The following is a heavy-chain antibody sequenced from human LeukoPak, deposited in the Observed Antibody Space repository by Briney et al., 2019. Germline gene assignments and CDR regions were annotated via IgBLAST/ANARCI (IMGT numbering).Heavy chain of an antibody. CDR3: ARRSPWEPFDY. V-gene: IGHV4-39*01. Sequence: WETLSLTCTVSGDSISSRRYYWGRFPQPPVKGLEWIGSIYYSGNTYYNPSLKSRVPISVDTSKNHFSLKLSSVTAADTAVYYCARRSPWEPFDYWGQGTLVTVSS. J-gene: IGHJ4*02. D-gene: IGHD1-26*01. CDR2: IYYSGNT. CDR1: GDSISSRRYY.